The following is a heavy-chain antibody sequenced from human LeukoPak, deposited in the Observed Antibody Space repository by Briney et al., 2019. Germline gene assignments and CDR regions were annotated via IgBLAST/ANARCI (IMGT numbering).Heavy chain of an antibody. J-gene: IGHJ4*02. CDR1: GGSISSGGYY. Sequence: SETLSLTCTVSGGSISSGGYYWGWIRQHPGKGLEWIGYIYYSGSTYYNPSLKSRVTISVDTSKNQFSLKLSSVTAADTAVYYCARWIPSINLLYYFDYWGQGTLVTASS. D-gene: IGHD3-10*01. CDR3: ARWIPSINLLYYFDY. V-gene: IGHV4-31*03. CDR2: IYYSGST.